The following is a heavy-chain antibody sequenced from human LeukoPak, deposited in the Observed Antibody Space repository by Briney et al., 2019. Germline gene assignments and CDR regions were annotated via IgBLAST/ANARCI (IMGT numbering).Heavy chain of an antibody. D-gene: IGHD2-15*01. V-gene: IGHV5-10-1*01. CDR1: GYSFTSYW. Sequence: GESLKISCKGSGYSFTSYWISWVRQMPGKGLEWMGRIDPSDSYTNYSPSFQGHVTISADKSISTAYLQWSSLKASDTAMYHCASWRSVAGAFDIWGQGTMVTVSS. J-gene: IGHJ3*02. CDR3: ASWRSVAGAFDI. CDR2: IDPSDSYT.